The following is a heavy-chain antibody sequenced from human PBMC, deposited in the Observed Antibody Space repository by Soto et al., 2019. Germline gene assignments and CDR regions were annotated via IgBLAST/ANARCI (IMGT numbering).Heavy chain of an antibody. V-gene: IGHV4-30-4*08. J-gene: IGHJ4*02. D-gene: IGHD2-15*01. Sequence: QVQLQESGPGLVKPSQTLSLICTVSGGSISSHDDYWSWVRQLSGEGLEWIGFIYHNGNTFYNPSLKSRLTISLDTSKNQFSLKLSSVTAADTALYYCTRGESWWDYWGQGTLVTVSS. CDR2: IYHNGNT. CDR1: GGSISSHDDY. CDR3: TRGESWWDY.